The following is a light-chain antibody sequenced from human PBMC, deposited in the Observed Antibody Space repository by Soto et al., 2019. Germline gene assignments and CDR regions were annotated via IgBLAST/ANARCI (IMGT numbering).Light chain of an antibody. CDR2: EVT. CDR1: SSDVGAYKY. V-gene: IGLV2-8*01. J-gene: IGLJ3*02. Sequence: QSVLTQPPSASGSPGQSVTISCTGTSSDVGAYKYVTWYQQYPGKAPKLMIYEVTKRPSGVPDRFSGSKSGNTASLTVSGXQAEDEADYYCTSYVGNDIWVFGGGTKVTVL. CDR3: TSYVGNDIWV.